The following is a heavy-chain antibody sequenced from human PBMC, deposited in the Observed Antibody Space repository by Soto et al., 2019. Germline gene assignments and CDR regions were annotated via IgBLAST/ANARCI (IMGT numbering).Heavy chain of an antibody. D-gene: IGHD6-6*01. Sequence: PSETLSLTWTVSCGSISSYYWSWIRQPPGKGLEWIGYIYYSGSTNYNPSLKSRVTISVDTSKNQFSLKLSSVTAADTAVYYCERDQGDSSSSGAYYCMDVWAQGTTVTVS. CDR3: ERDQGDSSSSGAYYCMDV. CDR1: CGSISSYY. CDR2: IYYSGST. V-gene: IGHV4-59*01. J-gene: IGHJ6*02.